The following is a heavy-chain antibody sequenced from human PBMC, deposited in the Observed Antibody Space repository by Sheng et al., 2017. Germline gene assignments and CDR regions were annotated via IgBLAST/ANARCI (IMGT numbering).Heavy chain of an antibody. V-gene: IGHV4-34*01. Sequence: QVQLQQWGAGLLKPSETLSLTCAVYGGSFSGYYWSWIRQPPGKGLEWIGEINHSGSTNYNPSLKSRVTISVDTSKNQFSLKLSSVTAADTAVYYCARGGKLRSVDYWGQGTLVTVSS. CDR1: GGSFSGYY. D-gene: IGHD1-7*01. CDR2: INHSGST. CDR3: ARGGKLRSVDY. J-gene: IGHJ4*02.